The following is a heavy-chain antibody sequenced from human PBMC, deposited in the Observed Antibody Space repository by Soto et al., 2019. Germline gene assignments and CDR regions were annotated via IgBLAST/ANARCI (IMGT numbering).Heavy chain of an antibody. CDR3: AKDQLTAGGDYYYYYGMDV. CDR2: ISGGGGGS. V-gene: IGHV3-23*01. CDR1: GFTFSSFA. Sequence: EVVLLESGGGLVQPGGSLRLSCEASGFTFSSFAMSWVRQTPGKGLEWLSGISGGGGGSYYADSVKGRFTISRDNSKNTLYPQMNSLRVEDTALYYCAKDQLTAGGDYYYYYGMDVWGRGTAVTVSS. J-gene: IGHJ6*02. D-gene: IGHD6-13*01.